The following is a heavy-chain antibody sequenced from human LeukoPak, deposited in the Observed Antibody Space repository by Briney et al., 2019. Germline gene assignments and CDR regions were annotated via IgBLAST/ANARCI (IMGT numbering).Heavy chain of an antibody. J-gene: IGHJ6*02. CDR3: ARDDCSSTSCHGDYYYGMDV. Sequence: GASVKVSCKASGGTFSSYAISWVRQAPGQGLEWMGRIIPILGIANYAQKFQGRVTITADKSTSTAYMELSSLRSEDTAVYYCARDDCSSTSCHGDYYYGMDVWGQGTTVTVSS. V-gene: IGHV1-69*04. CDR2: IIPILGIA. CDR1: GGTFSSYA. D-gene: IGHD2-2*01.